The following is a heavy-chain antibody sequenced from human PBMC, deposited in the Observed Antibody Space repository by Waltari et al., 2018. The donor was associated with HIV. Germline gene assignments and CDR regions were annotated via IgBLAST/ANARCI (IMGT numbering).Heavy chain of an antibody. J-gene: IGHJ5*02. CDR1: GASISSGSYY. V-gene: IGHV4-61*02. CDR2: IYSNGAS. D-gene: IGHD3-3*01. Sequence: QVQLQESGPGLVKPSQTLSLTCSVSGASISSGSYYWTWVRQTAGKGLEWIGRIYSNGASNYNPSLKSRVTISIDTSKNRFSLTLRSLTAADTAVYYCARARQTISGVVRSWFDPWGQGILVTVSS. CDR3: ARARQTISGVVRSWFDP.